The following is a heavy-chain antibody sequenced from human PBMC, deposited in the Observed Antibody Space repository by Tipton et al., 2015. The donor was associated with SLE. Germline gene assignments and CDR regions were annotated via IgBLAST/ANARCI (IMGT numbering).Heavy chain of an antibody. CDR3: ARGGNNWNEAGY. D-gene: IGHD1-20*01. CDR1: GFTFSSYS. V-gene: IGHV3-7*01. CDR2: INQDGSEK. J-gene: IGHJ4*02. Sequence: SLRLSCAASGFTFSSYSMNWVRQAPGKGLEWVANINQDGSEKYHVDSVKGRFIISRDNAKNSLYLQMNSLRAEDTAVYYCARGGNNWNEAGYWGQGTLVTVSS.